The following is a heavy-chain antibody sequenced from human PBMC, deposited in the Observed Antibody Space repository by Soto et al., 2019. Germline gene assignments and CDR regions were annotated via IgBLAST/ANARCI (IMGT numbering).Heavy chain of an antibody. CDR3: ARGPPLPYCGGDCHWYFDL. J-gene: IGHJ2*01. CDR1: GYTFTTYA. Sequence: QVQLVQSGAEVKKPGASVKVSCKASGYTFTTYAMHWVRQAPGQRLEWMGWINAGNGNTKYSKKFQGRVNIPRDTSARPVYMELSSLRSEDTTVYYCARGPPLPYCGGDCHWYFDLWGSGTLVPVSS. D-gene: IGHD2-21*02. CDR2: INAGNGNT. V-gene: IGHV1-3*01.